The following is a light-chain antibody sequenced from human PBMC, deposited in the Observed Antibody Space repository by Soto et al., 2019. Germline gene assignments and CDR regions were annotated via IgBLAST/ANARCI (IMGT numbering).Light chain of an antibody. CDR1: QSIRSW. CDR2: DAS. V-gene: IGKV1-5*01. CDR3: QQSYSSPWT. Sequence: DIQLTQSPSSLSASVGDRVTITWRASQSIRSWLDWYQQKPGKAPKLLIYDASSLDSGVPSRFSGSGSGTEFTLTISSLQPDDFATYYCQQSYSSPWTFGQGTKVDI. J-gene: IGKJ1*01.